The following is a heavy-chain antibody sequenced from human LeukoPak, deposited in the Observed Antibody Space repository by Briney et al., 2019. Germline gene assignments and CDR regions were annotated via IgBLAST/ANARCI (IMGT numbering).Heavy chain of an antibody. V-gene: IGHV1-46*01. Sequence: ASVKVSCKASGYTFTSNYIHWVRQAPGQGLEWMGMIYPRDGSTSYAQKFQGRVTVTRDTSTSTVHMELSGLRSEDTAVCYCARDQEGFDYWGQGTLVTVSS. CDR1: GYTFTSNY. CDR2: IYPRDGST. J-gene: IGHJ4*02. CDR3: ARDQEGFDY.